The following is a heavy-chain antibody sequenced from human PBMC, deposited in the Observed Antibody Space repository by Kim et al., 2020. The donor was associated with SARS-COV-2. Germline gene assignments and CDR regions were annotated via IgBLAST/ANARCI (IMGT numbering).Heavy chain of an antibody. CDR1: GFTFSNAW. D-gene: IGHD3-16*02. V-gene: IGHV3-15*01. CDR3: TTAGGYYDYVWGSYRARIDY. J-gene: IGHJ4*02. CDR2: IKSKTDGGTT. Sequence: GGSLRLSCAASGFTFSNAWMSWVRQAPGKGLEWVGRIKSKTDGGTTDYAAPVKGRFTISRDDSKNTLYLQMNSLKTEDTAMYYCTTAGGYYDYVWGSYRARIDYWGQGTLGTVSS.